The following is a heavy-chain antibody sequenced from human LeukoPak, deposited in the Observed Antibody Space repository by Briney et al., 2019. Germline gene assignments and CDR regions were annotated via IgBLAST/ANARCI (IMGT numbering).Heavy chain of an antibody. Sequence: KPSETLSLTCTVSGGSISSYYWSWIRQPPGKGLEWSGYIYYTGSTTYNPSLKSRVTISVDTSKNQFSLKLRSVTAADTAVYYCARDYGDIPPDWYYDLWGRGTLVTVSS. D-gene: IGHD4-17*01. CDR3: ARDYGDIPPDWYYDL. CDR1: GGSISSYY. V-gene: IGHV4-59*01. J-gene: IGHJ2*01. CDR2: IYYTGST.